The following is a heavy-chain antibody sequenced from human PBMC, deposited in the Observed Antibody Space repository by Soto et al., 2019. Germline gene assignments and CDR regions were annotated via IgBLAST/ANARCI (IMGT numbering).Heavy chain of an antibody. CDR1: GFTFSSYG. Sequence: GGSLRLSCAASGFTFSSYGMHWVRQAPGKGLEWVAVISYDGSNKYYADSVKGRFTISRDNSKNTLYLQMNSLRADDTAVYYCAKNPPQSGHPEKNTRFFQGRLPDLYYFDYWGQGTLVTVSS. J-gene: IGHJ4*02. V-gene: IGHV3-30*18. CDR3: AKNPPQSGHPEKNTRFFQGRLPDLYYFDY. D-gene: IGHD3-3*01. CDR2: ISYDGSNK.